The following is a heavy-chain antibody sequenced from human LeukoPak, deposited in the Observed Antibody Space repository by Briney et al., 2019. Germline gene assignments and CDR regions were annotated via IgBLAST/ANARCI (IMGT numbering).Heavy chain of an antibody. CDR3: AKDKMVQYYFDY. J-gene: IGHJ4*02. CDR1: GFTISSKY. D-gene: IGHD5-24*01. Sequence: GGSLRLSCAASGFTISSKYMSWVRQAPGKGLEWVSAISGSGGSTYYADSVKGRFTISRDNSKNTLYLQMNSLRAEDTAVYYCAKDKMVQYYFDYWGQGTLVTVSS. CDR2: ISGSGGST. V-gene: IGHV3-23*01.